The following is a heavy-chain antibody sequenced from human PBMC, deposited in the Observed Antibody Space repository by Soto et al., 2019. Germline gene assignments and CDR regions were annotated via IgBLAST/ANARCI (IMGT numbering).Heavy chain of an antibody. V-gene: IGHV3-48*03. CDR3: ARVAASSTPFDY. CDR1: VFSFSIYE. J-gene: IGHJ4*02. Sequence: EVQLVESGGGLVQPGGSLILSCAASVFSFSIYEMIWVRQATGKGLEWRSYTSSSGNTIYYADSVKGRFTISRDNAKNSLYLQMNSLRAEDTAVYYSARVAASSTPFDYWGQGTLCTV. CDR2: TSSSGNTI. D-gene: IGHD6-13*01.